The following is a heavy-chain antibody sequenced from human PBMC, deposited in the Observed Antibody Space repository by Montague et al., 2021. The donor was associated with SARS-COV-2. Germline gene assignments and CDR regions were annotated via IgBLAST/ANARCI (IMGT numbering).Heavy chain of an antibody. J-gene: IGHJ3*02. CDR1: GGSFSGYY. CDR2: INQSGST. V-gene: IGHV4-34*01. D-gene: IGHD3-10*01. CDR3: AIPMVRGFSRAFDI. Sequence: SETLSLTRAVYGGSFSGYYWSWIRQPPGKGLEWIGEINQSGSTNYNPSLKSRVTVSVDTSKNQFSLKLSSVTAADTAVYYCAIPMVRGFSRAFDIWGQGTMVTVSS.